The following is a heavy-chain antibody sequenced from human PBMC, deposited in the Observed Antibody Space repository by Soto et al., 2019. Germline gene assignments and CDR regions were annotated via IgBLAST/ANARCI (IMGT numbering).Heavy chain of an antibody. CDR1: GYTLTELS. V-gene: IGHV1-24*01. D-gene: IGHD4-17*01. CDR3: ETDPWMTTVATDFDY. J-gene: IGHJ4*02. CDR2: FDPEDGET. Sequence: ASVKVSCKVSGYTLTELSMHWVRQAPGKGLEWMGGFDPEDGETIYAQKFQGRVTMTEDTSTDTAYMELSSLRSEDTAVYYCETDPWMTTVATDFDYWGQGTLVTVS.